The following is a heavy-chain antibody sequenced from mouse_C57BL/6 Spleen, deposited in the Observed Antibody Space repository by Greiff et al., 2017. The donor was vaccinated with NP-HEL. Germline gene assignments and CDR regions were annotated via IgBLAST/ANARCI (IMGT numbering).Heavy chain of an antibody. CDR2: IYPGSGST. D-gene: IGHD1-1*01. CDR1: GYTFTSYW. Sequence: QVQLQQSGAELVKPGASVKMSCKASGYTFTSYWITWVKQRPGQGLEWIGDIYPGSGSTNYNEKFKSKATLTVDTSSSTAYMQLSSLTSEDSAVYYCARSRNTTDYFDYWGQGTTLTVSS. J-gene: IGHJ2*01. CDR3: ARSRNTTDYFDY. V-gene: IGHV1-55*01.